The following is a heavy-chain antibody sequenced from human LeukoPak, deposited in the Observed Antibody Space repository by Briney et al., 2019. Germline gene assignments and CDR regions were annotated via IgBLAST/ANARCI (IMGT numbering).Heavy chain of an antibody. CDR1: GGSISSGSYY. Sequence: SQTLSLTCTVSGGSISSGSYYWSWIRQPAGKGLEWIGRIYTSGSTNYNPSLKSRVTISVDTSKNQFSLKLSSVTAADTAVYYCARASYSYDINGWVPFDYWGQGTLVTVSS. CDR2: IYTSGST. CDR3: ARASYSYDINGWVPFDY. D-gene: IGHD3-22*01. J-gene: IGHJ4*02. V-gene: IGHV4-61*02.